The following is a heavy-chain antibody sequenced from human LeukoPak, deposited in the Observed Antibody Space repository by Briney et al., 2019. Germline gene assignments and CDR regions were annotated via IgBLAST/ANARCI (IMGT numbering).Heavy chain of an antibody. Sequence: GGALRLSCAASGFTFSGYIMNWVRQAPGKGLEWVSFIGASGNPIYYADSVKGRFTVSRDNAKNSLYLQMNSLRAEDTAVYYCARDQWLDYWGQGTLVTVSS. V-gene: IGHV3-48*01. CDR1: GFTFSGYI. CDR2: IGASGNPI. CDR3: ARDQWLDY. D-gene: IGHD6-19*01. J-gene: IGHJ4*02.